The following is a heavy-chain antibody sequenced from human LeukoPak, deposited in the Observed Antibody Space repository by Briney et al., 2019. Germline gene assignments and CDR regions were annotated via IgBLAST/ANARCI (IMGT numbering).Heavy chain of an antibody. CDR3: AREEWFEPYYYYYGMDV. CDR2: INPSGGST. J-gene: IGHJ6*02. CDR1: GYTFTSYY. D-gene: IGHD3-3*01. V-gene: IGHV1-46*01. Sequence: ASVKVSCKASGYTFTSYYMHWARQAPGQGLEWMGIINPSGGSTSYAQKFQGRVTMTRDTSTSTVYMELSSLRSEDTAVYYCAREEWFEPYYYYYGMDVWGQGTTVTVSS.